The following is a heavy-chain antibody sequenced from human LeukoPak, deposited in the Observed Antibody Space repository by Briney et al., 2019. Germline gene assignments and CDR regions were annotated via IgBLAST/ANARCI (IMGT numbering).Heavy chain of an antibody. CDR2: IYYSGST. CDR3: ARVWTDSSGYYYNYYYYYMDV. J-gene: IGHJ6*03. Sequence: SETLPLTCTVSGGSINSSFYWGWIRQPPGKGLEWIGYIYYSGSTNYNPSLKSRVTISVDTSKNQFSLKLSSVTAADTAVYYCARVWTDSSGYYYNYYYYYMDVWGKGTTVTVSS. CDR1: GGSINSSFY. D-gene: IGHD3-22*01. V-gene: IGHV4-59*01.